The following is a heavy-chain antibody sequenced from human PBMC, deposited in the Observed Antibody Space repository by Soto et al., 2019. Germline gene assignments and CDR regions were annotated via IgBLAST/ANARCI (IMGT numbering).Heavy chain of an antibody. J-gene: IGHJ4*02. D-gene: IGHD3-3*02. Sequence: PSGTLSLPCTVSGSSINSSGYYWGWIRQPPGKGLEWIGSMCYGVSTYYNPSLKSRVTVSVDTSKNQFSLNLRSVTAADTAVYYCARLPSRHLVDYWGQGTLVTVSS. CDR1: GSSINSSGYY. CDR3: ARLPSRHLVDY. CDR2: MCYGVST. V-gene: IGHV4-39*01.